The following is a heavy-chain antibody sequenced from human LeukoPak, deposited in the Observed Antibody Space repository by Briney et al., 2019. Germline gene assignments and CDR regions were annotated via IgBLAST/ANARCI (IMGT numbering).Heavy chain of an antibody. CDR3: ARDLWNYGGN. D-gene: IGHD4-23*01. CDR2: IYYSGRT. CDR1: GGSISSGGYY. J-gene: IGHJ4*02. Sequence: SETLSLTCTVSGGSISSGGYYWSWIRQHPGKGLEWIGYIYYSGRTNYNPSLKSRVSISVDTSKNQFSLKVTSVTAADTAVYYCARDLWNYGGNWGQGTLVTVSS. V-gene: IGHV4-61*08.